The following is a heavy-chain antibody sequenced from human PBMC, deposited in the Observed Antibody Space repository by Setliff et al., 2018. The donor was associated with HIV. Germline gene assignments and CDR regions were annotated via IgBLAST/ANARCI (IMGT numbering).Heavy chain of an antibody. CDR3: ARLSDTAMVRGGWFDP. CDR2: IYYSGST. J-gene: IGHJ5*02. D-gene: IGHD5-18*01. CDR1: GGSISSYY. V-gene: IGHV4-59*08. Sequence: SETLSLTCTVSGGSISSYYWSWIRQPPGKGLEWIGYIYYSGSTNYNPSLKSRVTISVDTSKNQFSLKLTSVTAADTAVYYCARLSDTAMVRGGWFDPWGQGTLVTVSS.